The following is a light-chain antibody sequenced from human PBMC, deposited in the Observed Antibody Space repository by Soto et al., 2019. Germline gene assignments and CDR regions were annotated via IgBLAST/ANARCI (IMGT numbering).Light chain of an antibody. CDR3: SSYTSSTTLV. CDR2: EVS. Sequence: SVLTQPTSVSGSPGQSITISFTGTSSDVGGYNYVSWYQQHPGKAPKLMIYEVSNRPSGISNRFSGSKSGYTASLTISGLQAEDEADYYCSSYTSSTTLVFGTGTKVTVL. CDR1: SSDVGGYNY. J-gene: IGLJ1*01. V-gene: IGLV2-14*01.